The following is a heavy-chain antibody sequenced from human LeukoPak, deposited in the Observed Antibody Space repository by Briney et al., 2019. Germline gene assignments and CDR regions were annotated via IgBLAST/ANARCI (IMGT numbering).Heavy chain of an antibody. V-gene: IGHV4-31*03. CDR2: IYYSGST. CDR1: GGSISSGGYY. CDR3: ASNLGARSKVFDY. J-gene: IGHJ4*02. D-gene: IGHD1-26*01. Sequence: SSETLSLTCTVSGGSISSGGYYWSWIRQHPGKGLEWIGYIYYSGSTYYNPSLKSRVTIPVDTSKNQFSLKPSSVTAADTAVYYCASNLGARSKVFDYWGQGTLVTVSS.